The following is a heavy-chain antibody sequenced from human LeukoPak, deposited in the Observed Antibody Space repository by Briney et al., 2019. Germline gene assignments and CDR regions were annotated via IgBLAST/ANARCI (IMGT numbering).Heavy chain of an antibody. V-gene: IGHV3-33*01. J-gene: IGHJ4*02. CDR1: GFTFSSYG. D-gene: IGHD6-13*01. Sequence: GGSLRLSCAASGFTFSSYGMHWVRQAPGKGLEWVAVIWYDGSNKYYADSVKGRFTISRDNSKNTLYLQMNSLRAEDTAVYYCARDSSSWYGLDYWGQGTLVTVSS. CDR3: ARDSSSWYGLDY. CDR2: IWYDGSNK.